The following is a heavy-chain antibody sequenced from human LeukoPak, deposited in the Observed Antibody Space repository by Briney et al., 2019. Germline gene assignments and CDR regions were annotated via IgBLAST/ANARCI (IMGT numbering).Heavy chain of an antibody. CDR1: GFTFSDYD. Sequence: GGSLRLSCAATGFTFSDYDMHWVRQATGKGLEWVSAIGTAGDTYYTGSVKGRFTISRENAKNSLYLQMNSLRAGDTAVYYCVRVAKERVGGVYYFDYWGQGTPVTVSS. J-gene: IGHJ4*02. V-gene: IGHV3-13*01. CDR3: VRVAKERVGGVYYFDY. CDR2: IGTAGDT. D-gene: IGHD1-1*01.